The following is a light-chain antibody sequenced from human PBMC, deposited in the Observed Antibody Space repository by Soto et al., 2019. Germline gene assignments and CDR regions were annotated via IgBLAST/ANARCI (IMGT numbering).Light chain of an antibody. CDR2: AAR. Sequence: DIQLTQSPSSLSASVGDRITISCRARQSISRNLNWYQQMPGKAPNLLIYAARDLQSGVPGRFSGSGSGTEFNLTIISLQPEDLATYYCQQSHSTPYTFGQGTKLEI. V-gene: IGKV1-39*01. CDR3: QQSHSTPYT. CDR1: QSISRN. J-gene: IGKJ2*01.